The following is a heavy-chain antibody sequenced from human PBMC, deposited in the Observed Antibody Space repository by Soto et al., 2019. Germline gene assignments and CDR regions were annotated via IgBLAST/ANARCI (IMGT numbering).Heavy chain of an antibody. J-gene: IGHJ6*02. CDR2: IYHSGST. CDR3: ARHAKSGMDV. Sequence: SETLSLTCAVSGYSISSGYYWGWVRQPPGKGLEWIGSIYHSGSTYYNPSLKSRVTISVDTSKNQFSLKLSSVTAADTAVYYCARHAKSGMDVWGQGTTVTVSS. V-gene: IGHV4-38-2*01. CDR1: GYSISSGYY.